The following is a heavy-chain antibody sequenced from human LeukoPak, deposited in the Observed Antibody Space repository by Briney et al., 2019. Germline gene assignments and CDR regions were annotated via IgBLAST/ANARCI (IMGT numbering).Heavy chain of an antibody. V-gene: IGHV4-30-4*01. CDR2: IYYSGST. D-gene: IGHD3-22*01. J-gene: IGHJ6*02. CDR1: GGSISSGDYY. Sequence: KTSETLSLTCTVSGGSISSGDYYWSWIRQPPGKGLEWIGYIYYSGSTYYNPSLKSRVTISVDTPKNQFSLKLSSVTAADTAVYYCARDLGYYDSSGYYYYYGMDVWGQGTTVTVSS. CDR3: ARDLGYYDSSGYYYYYGMDV.